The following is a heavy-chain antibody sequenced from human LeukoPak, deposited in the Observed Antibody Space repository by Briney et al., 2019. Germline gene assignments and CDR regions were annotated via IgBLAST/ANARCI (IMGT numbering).Heavy chain of an antibody. Sequence: KAGGSLRLSCAASGFTFSSYSMNWARQAPGKGLEWVSSISSSSSYIYYADSVKGRFTISRDNAKNSLYLQMNSLRAEDTAVYYCARADYGGNDAFDIWGQGTMVTVSS. CDR2: ISSSSSYI. CDR3: ARADYGGNDAFDI. J-gene: IGHJ3*02. V-gene: IGHV3-21*01. D-gene: IGHD4-17*01. CDR1: GFTFSSYS.